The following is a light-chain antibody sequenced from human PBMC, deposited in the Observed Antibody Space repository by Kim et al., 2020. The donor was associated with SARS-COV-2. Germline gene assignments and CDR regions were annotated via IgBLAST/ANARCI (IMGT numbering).Light chain of an antibody. CDR2: EVS. Sequence: GQSVTISCTVTSSDVGSYNRVSWYQQPPGTAPKLMIYEVSNRPSGVPDRFSGSKSGNTASLTISGLQAEDEADYYCSSYTSSSTWVFGGGTKVTVL. CDR3: SSYTSSSTWV. V-gene: IGLV2-18*02. CDR1: SSDVGSYNR. J-gene: IGLJ3*02.